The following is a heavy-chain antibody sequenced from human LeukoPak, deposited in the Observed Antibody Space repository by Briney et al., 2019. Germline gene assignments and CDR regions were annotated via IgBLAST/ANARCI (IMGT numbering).Heavy chain of an antibody. J-gene: IGHJ6*02. CDR3: ARDEGYCSANSCYYYGMDV. V-gene: IGHV3-21*01. CDR1: GFTFSSYA. D-gene: IGHD2-15*01. CDR2: ITSSSSYK. Sequence: PGGSLRLSCAASGFTFSSYAMSWVRQAPGKGLEWVSSITSSSSYKYYVDSVKGRFTISRDNAKNSLYLQMNSLGAEDTAVYYCARDEGYCSANSCYYYGMDVWGQGTTVTVSS.